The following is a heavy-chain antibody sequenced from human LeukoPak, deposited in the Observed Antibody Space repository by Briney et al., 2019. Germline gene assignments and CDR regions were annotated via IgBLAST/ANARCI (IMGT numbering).Heavy chain of an antibody. Sequence: SETLSLTCSVSGDSISSYYWTWIRQTPGKGLEWIAYIHYNGNTKSNPSLKSRVTISLDTSKNQFSLKLTSLTAEDTAVYYCARDGGHVRFGESIAFHYWGQGTLVTVSS. V-gene: IGHV4-59*01. CDR3: ARDGGHVRFGESIAFHY. CDR2: IHYNGNT. J-gene: IGHJ4*02. D-gene: IGHD3-10*01. CDR1: GDSISSYY.